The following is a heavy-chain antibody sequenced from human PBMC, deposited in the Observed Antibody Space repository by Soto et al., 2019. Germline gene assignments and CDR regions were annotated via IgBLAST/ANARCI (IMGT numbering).Heavy chain of an antibody. V-gene: IGHV4-4*07. D-gene: IGHD3-3*02. CDR1: GGSINGYY. Sequence: PSETLSLTCTVSGGSINGYYWTWIRQPAGKGLEWIGRIYTSGTTSYNPSLKSRVTMSLDTSKNQFSLRLTSVTAADTAVYYCARDSMGISSPGVYWGRGTLVTVSS. CDR2: IYTSGTT. J-gene: IGHJ4*02. CDR3: ARDSMGISSPGVY.